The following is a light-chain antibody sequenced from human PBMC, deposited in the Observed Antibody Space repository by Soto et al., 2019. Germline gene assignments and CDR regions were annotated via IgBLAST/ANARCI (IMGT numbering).Light chain of an antibody. CDR2: GAS. Sequence: EIVLTQSPGTLSLSPGERATLSCRASQSVSGRYLAWYQQKPGQAPRLLIEGASSRAAGIPDRFSGSESGPDFTLHISRVEPEDFAVYYCQQYESSPHNFGPGTRVEI. V-gene: IGKV3-20*01. CDR1: QSVSGRY. CDR3: QQYESSPHN. J-gene: IGKJ3*01.